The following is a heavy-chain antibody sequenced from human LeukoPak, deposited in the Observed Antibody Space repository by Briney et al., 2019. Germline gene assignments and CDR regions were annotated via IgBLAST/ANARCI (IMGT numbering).Heavy chain of an antibody. D-gene: IGHD6-13*01. V-gene: IGHV3-30*04. CDR1: GFTFSSYA. J-gene: IGHJ3*02. CDR2: ISYDGSNK. Sequence: GGSLRLSCAASGFTFSSYAMHWVRQAPGKGLEWVAVISYDGSNKYYADSVKGRFTISRDNSKNTLYLQMNSLRAEDTAVYYCARDKAAGDVFDIWGQGTMVTVSS. CDR3: ARDKAAGDVFDI.